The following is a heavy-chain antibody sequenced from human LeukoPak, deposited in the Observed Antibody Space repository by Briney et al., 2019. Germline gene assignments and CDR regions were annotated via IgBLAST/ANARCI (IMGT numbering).Heavy chain of an antibody. Sequence: GGSLRLSCAASGFTFSSYSMNWVRQAPGKGLEWVSSISSSSSYIYYADSVKGRFTISRDNAKNSLYLQMNSLRAEDTAVYHCGRLLSSGYYYFDYWGQGTLVTVSS. CDR1: GFTFSSYS. D-gene: IGHD3-22*01. V-gene: IGHV3-21*01. CDR2: ISSSSSYI. J-gene: IGHJ4*02. CDR3: GRLLSSGYYYFDY.